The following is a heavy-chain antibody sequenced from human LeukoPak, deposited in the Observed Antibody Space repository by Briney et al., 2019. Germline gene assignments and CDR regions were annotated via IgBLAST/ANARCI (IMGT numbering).Heavy chain of an antibody. D-gene: IGHD3-22*01. V-gene: IGHV1-69*05. CDR3: ARDSPPSSGYGFISY. CDR2: IIPIFGTA. Sequence: EASVKVSCKASGGTFSSYAISWVRQAPGQGLEWMGRIIPIFGTANYAQKFQGRVTITTDESTSTAYMELSSLRSEDTAVYYCARDSPPSSGYGFISYWGQGTLVTVSS. J-gene: IGHJ4*02. CDR1: GGTFSSYA.